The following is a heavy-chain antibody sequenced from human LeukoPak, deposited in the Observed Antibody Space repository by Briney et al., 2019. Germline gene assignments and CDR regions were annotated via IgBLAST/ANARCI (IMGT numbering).Heavy chain of an antibody. Sequence: GGSQRLSCVASGFIFRDYAMNWLRQAPGKGLEWVATISGRTGATYYGDSVKGRFTISRDNSENTLYLQMDSLRVEDTALYYCTKRGTGGSGRHMDSWGQGILVTVSS. J-gene: IGHJ4*02. CDR1: GFIFRDYA. D-gene: IGHD3-10*01. CDR2: ISGRTGAT. V-gene: IGHV3-23*01. CDR3: TKRGTGGSGRHMDS.